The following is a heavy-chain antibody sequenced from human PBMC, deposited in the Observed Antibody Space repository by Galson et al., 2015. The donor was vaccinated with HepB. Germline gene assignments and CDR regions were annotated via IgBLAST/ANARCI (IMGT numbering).Heavy chain of an antibody. CDR1: GFTFSSSS. Sequence: SLRLSCAASGFTFSSSSMGWVRQAPGKGLEWVAALSGVGSSTYYADSVKGRFTISRDNSKDTVFLDMNSLRAEDTALYYCAKVIMGVRGRVDNWGRGTLVSVSS. CDR3: AKVIMGVRGRVDN. V-gene: IGHV3-23*01. J-gene: IGHJ1*01. CDR2: LSGVGSST. D-gene: IGHD1-26*01.